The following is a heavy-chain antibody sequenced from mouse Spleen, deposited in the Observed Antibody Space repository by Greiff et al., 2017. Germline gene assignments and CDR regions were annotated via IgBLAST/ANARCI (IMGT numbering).Heavy chain of an antibody. V-gene: IGHV5-17*01. CDR2: SRSGSSTI. CDR3: ARHWDPYIGV. D-gene: IGHD4-1*01. Sequence: EVQRVESGGGLVKPGGSLKLSCAASGFTFSDYGMHWVRQAPEKGLEWVAYSRSGSSTIYYADTVKGRFAISRDNAKNTLFLPITTRRSENTAMYYHARHWDPYIGVWGTGTTIPVST. J-gene: IGHJ1*03. CDR1: GFTFSDYG.